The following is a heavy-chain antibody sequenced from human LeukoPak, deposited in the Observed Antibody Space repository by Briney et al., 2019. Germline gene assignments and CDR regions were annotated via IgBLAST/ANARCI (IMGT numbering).Heavy chain of an antibody. Sequence: GGSLRLSCAASGFTFSSYWMNWARQAPGKGLEWVASINHNGDVNYYVDSVKGRFTISRDNAKNSLYLQMSNLGAEDTAVYFCARGGGLDVWGQGATVTVSS. CDR2: INHNGDVN. D-gene: IGHD3-16*01. CDR1: GFTFSSYW. CDR3: ARGGGLDV. V-gene: IGHV3-7*03. J-gene: IGHJ6*02.